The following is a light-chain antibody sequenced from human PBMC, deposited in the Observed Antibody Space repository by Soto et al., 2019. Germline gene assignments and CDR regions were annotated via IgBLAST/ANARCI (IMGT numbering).Light chain of an antibody. CDR1: QSISTW. CDR3: QQYNSHSKT. J-gene: IGKJ1*01. Sequence: DIPMTQSPSTLSASVXDSVTITCRASQSISTWLAWYQQKPGKAPNLLIYAASSLASGVPSRFSGTGSGTEFTLTISSLQPDDFATFYCQQYNSHSKTFGQGTKVDI. V-gene: IGKV1-5*01. CDR2: AAS.